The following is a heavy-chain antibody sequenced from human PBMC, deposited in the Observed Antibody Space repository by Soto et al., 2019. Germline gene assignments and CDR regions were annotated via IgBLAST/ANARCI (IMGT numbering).Heavy chain of an antibody. CDR3: ARSPRSSPYFDF. CDR2: IYPGDHET. V-gene: IGHV5-51*01. D-gene: IGHD6-13*01. CDR1: GYTFSNFW. Sequence: GSLKISCQCSGYTFSNFWIGWVRQLPGQGLEWMGIIYPGDHETRYSPSFLGKVTISAETSINTAYLQWSSLEASDSAFYFCARSPRSSPYFDFWGQGALVTGSS. J-gene: IGHJ4*02.